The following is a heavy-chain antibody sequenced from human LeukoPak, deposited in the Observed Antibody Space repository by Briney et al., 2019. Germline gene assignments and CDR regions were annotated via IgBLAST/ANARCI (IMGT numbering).Heavy chain of an antibody. D-gene: IGHD1-1*01. J-gene: IGHJ4*02. Sequence: GGSLRLSCAASGFTFTSYAMSWVRQTPGKGLEWVSFISDSSVGDSTYYADSVRGRFTISRDSSKSTLYLQMNILRAEDTAVYYCTRVSTTGVGGRGYFDQWGQGTQVTVSS. CDR1: GFTFTSYA. V-gene: IGHV3-23*01. CDR2: ISDSSVGDST. CDR3: TRVSTTGVGGRGYFDQ.